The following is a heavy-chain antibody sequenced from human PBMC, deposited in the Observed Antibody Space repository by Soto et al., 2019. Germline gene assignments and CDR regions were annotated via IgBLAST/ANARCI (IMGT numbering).Heavy chain of an antibody. V-gene: IGHV1-3*05. CDR3: ARDKWVVAATYNY. CDR1: GYTFTSYA. CDR2: INAGNGNT. D-gene: IGHD2-15*01. Sequence: QVQLVQSGAEEKKPGASVKVSCKASGYTFTSYAMHWVRQAPGQRLEWMGWINAGNGNTKYSQKFQGRVTITRDTSASTAYMELSSLRSEDTAVYYCARDKWVVAATYNYWGQGTLVTVSS. J-gene: IGHJ4*02.